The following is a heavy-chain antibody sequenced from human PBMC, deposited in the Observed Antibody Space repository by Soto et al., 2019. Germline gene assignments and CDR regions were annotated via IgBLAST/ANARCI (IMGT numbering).Heavy chain of an antibody. V-gene: IGHV1-2*04. Sequence: ASVKVSCKASGYTFTGYYMHWVRQAPGQGLEWMGWINPNSGGTNYAQKFQGWVTMTRDTSISTAYMELSRLRSDDTAVYYCARGTPAYYYDSSGYYYANWGQGTLVTISS. J-gene: IGHJ4*02. CDR2: INPNSGGT. CDR3: ARGTPAYYYDSSGYYYAN. D-gene: IGHD3-22*01. CDR1: GYTFTGYY.